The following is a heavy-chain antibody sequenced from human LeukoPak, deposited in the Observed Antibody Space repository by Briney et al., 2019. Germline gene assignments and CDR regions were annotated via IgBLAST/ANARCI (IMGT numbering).Heavy chain of an antibody. D-gene: IGHD2-15*01. CDR3: ARDTTSYCSGGSCYSVFDY. CDR1: GGTFSSYA. V-gene: IGHV1-69*13. CDR2: IIPIFGTA. J-gene: IGHJ4*02. Sequence: SVKVSCKASGGTFSSYAISWVRQAHGQGLEWMGGIIPIFGTANYAQKFQGRVTITADESTSTAYMELSSLRSEDTAVYYCARDTTSYCSGGSCYSVFDYWGQGTLVTVSS.